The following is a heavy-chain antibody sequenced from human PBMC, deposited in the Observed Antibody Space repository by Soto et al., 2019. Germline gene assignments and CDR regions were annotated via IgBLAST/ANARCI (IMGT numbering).Heavy chain of an antibody. D-gene: IGHD3-16*02. V-gene: IGHV3-23*01. CDR2: VSGNGGGT. CDR3: AKRPSYDYIWGSYHYFDY. Sequence: PGGSLRLSCAASGFSFNSYAMGWVRQAPGKGLEWVSVVSGNGGGTYYADTVKGRFTISRDNSKNKLYQQMNSLRAEDTAVFYFAKRPSYDYIWGSYHYFDYCGQGTLVTVSS. J-gene: IGHJ4*02. CDR1: GFSFNSYA.